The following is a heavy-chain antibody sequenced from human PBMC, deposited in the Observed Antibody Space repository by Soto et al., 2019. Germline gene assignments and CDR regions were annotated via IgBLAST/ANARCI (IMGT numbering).Heavy chain of an antibody. V-gene: IGHV2-5*02. J-gene: IGHJ4*02. CDR3: AHAMLFCTGGSCSTDSDS. D-gene: IGHD2-15*01. CDR1: GFSLSTHGVA. CDR2: IYWDDDK. Sequence: QITLKESGPTLVKPTQTLTLTCTFSGFSLSTHGVAVGWIRQPAGKALEWLALIYWDDDKYYSASLNSRLTITKEPANNQVVLTMINMDPVETATYSCAHAMLFCTGGSCSTDSDSWGQGTLVTVSS.